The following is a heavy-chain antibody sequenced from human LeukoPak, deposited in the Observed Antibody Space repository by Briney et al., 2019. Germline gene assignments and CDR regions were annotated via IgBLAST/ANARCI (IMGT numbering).Heavy chain of an antibody. V-gene: IGHV1-69*04. CDR3: AGGPWQQLFYWFDP. Sequence: SVKVSCKASGGTFSSYAISWVRQAPGQGLEWMGRIIPILGIANYAQKFQGRVTITADKSTSTAYMELSSLRSEDTAVYYCAGGPWQQLFYWFDPWGQGTLVTVSS. CDR2: IIPILGIA. J-gene: IGHJ5*02. D-gene: IGHD6-13*01. CDR1: GGTFSSYA.